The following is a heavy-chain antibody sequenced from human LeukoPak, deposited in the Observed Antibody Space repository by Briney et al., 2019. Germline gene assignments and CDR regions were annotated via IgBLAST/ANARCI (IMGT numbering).Heavy chain of an antibody. D-gene: IGHD6-6*01. CDR1: GYTFTSYD. V-gene: IGHV1-8*01. Sequence: ASVTVSFTASGYTFTSYDINWVRQATGQGVEWMGWMNPNSGNTGYAQKFQGRGTMTRNTSISTAYMELSSLRSEDTAVYYCARGVRAARTYYYYMDVWGKGTTVTVSS. J-gene: IGHJ6*03. CDR3: ARGVRAARTYYYYMDV. CDR2: MNPNSGNT.